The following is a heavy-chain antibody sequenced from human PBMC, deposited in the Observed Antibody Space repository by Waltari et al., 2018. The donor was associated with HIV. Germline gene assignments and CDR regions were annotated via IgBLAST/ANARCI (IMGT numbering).Heavy chain of an antibody. D-gene: IGHD1-26*01. Sequence: QVQLVQSGAEVKKPGASVQVSCKASGYTFTTYDINWVRQATGQGLEWMGTMNPNSGKTGYAQKFQGRVTMTRNTSITTAHMELSSLRSDDTAVYYCARGRSGNYRGNSVVDYWGQGTLVTVSS. J-gene: IGHJ4*02. V-gene: IGHV1-8*01. CDR2: MNPNSGKT. CDR1: GYTFTTYD. CDR3: ARGRSGNYRGNSVVDY.